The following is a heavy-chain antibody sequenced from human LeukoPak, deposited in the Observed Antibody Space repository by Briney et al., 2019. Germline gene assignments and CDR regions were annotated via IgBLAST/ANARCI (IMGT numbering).Heavy chain of an antibody. D-gene: IGHD5/OR15-5a*01. J-gene: IGHJ5*02. CDR3: ATSDTVSTYNWFDP. CDR2: IRYSGST. V-gene: IGHV4-39*01. CDR1: GGCISSNTYF. Sequence: SDTLSLICNVSGGCISSNTYFWGWLRRPPGKGLEWIGSIRYSGSTYYNPSLKSRVTISVDTSKNQFSLNLSSLTAADTAVYYCATSDTVSTYNWFDPWGQGTLVTVS.